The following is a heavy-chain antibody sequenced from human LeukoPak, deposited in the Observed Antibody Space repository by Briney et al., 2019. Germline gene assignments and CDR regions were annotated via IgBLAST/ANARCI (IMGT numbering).Heavy chain of an antibody. CDR3: ARALIYYYDSSGYYFDY. D-gene: IGHD3-22*01. V-gene: IGHV3-20*04. CDR1: GFTFGDYG. CDR2: INWNGGST. J-gene: IGHJ4*02. Sequence: GGSLRLSCAASGFTFGDYGMSWVRQAPGKGLEWVSGINWNGGSTGYADSVKGRFTISRDNAKNSLYLQMNSLRAEDTALYYCARALIYYYDSSGYYFDYWGQGTLVTVSS.